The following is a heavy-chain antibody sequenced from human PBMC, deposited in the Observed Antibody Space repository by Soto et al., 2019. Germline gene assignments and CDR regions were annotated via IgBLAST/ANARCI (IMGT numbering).Heavy chain of an antibody. V-gene: IGHV1-69*01. Sequence: VTVSCTARGGSFSSYGISWVRQATGQGLEWMGGIIPIFGTANYAQKFQGRVTITADEATSTAYMELSSLRSEDTAVYYCARDKRNGYYDSSGYSPTAFQHWGQGTRVTSPQ. CDR2: IIPIFGTA. D-gene: IGHD3-22*01. CDR3: ARDKRNGYYDSSGYSPTAFQH. J-gene: IGHJ1*01. CDR1: GGSFSSYG.